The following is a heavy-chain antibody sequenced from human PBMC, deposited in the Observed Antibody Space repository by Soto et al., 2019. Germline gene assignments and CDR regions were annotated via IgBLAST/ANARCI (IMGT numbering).Heavy chain of an antibody. Sequence: QVRLQQWGAGLLKPSETLSLTCAVYGGSFSGYYWSWIRQPPGKGLEWIGEINHSGSTNYNPSLKSRVTISVDTSKNQFSLKLSSVTAADTAVYYCARGDYYYYDSSGSFDYWGQGTLVTVSS. J-gene: IGHJ4*02. CDR3: ARGDYYYYDSSGSFDY. CDR1: GGSFSGYY. V-gene: IGHV4-34*01. CDR2: INHSGST. D-gene: IGHD3-22*01.